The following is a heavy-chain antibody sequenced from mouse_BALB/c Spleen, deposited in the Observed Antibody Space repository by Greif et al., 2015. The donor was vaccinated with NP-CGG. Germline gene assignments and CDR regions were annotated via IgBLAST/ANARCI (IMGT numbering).Heavy chain of an antibody. V-gene: IGHV1S130*01. CDR2: IHPNSGNT. Sequence: VQVVESGSVLVRPGASVKLSCKASGYTFTSSWMHWAKQRPGQGLEWIGEIHPNSGNTNYNEKFKGKATLTVDTSSSTAYVDLSSLTSEDSAVYYCASYYYGSSPYWGQGTTLTVSS. D-gene: IGHD1-1*01. CDR3: ASYYYGSSPY. J-gene: IGHJ2*01. CDR1: GYTFTSSW.